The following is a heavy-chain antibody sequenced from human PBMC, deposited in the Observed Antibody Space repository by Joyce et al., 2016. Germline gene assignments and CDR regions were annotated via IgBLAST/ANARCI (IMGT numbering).Heavy chain of an antibody. Sequence: QVQVVESGGGVVQPGRSLRLSCAVSGFTFPNYAIHWVRQGPGKWLYWVAVVSYGGTTNYYADSVNGRFIISIDNFRSTLYLQMNSLRAEDTAVYYCAREEMATSLDYWGQGILVTVSS. D-gene: IGHD5-24*01. V-gene: IGHV3-30*16. CDR1: GFTFPNYA. CDR3: AREEMATSLDY. CDR2: VSYGGTTN. J-gene: IGHJ4*02.